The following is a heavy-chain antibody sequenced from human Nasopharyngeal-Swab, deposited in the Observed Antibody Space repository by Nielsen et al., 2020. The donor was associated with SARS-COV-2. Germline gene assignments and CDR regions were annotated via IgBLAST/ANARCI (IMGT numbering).Heavy chain of an antibody. CDR1: GYNFASYW. V-gene: IGHV5-51*01. Sequence: GGSLRLSCTASGYNFASYWIGWVRQMPGRGLEWMGIIYPGDSDTRYSPSFQGQVNISVDKSIHTAFLHSSSLKASDIATYYCARSGTYYGMDVWGQGTTVIVSS. J-gene: IGHJ6*02. CDR2: IYPGDSDT. CDR3: ARSGTYYGMDV. D-gene: IGHD1-26*01.